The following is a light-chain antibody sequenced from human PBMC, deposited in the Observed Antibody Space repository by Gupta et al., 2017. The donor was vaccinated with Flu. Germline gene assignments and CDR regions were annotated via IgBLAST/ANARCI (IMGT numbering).Light chain of an antibody. CDR2: ATS. CDR1: QDINIF. J-gene: IGKJ3*01. Sequence: PSSLSASVGDRVTITCRASQDINIFLAWFQQKPGKTPKSLIYATSHLESGVPSRLSGSGSGSTFTLTISSLQPEDFATYYCQQYKSHPPTFGPGTKVDV. CDR3: QQYKSHPPT. V-gene: IGKV1-16*01.